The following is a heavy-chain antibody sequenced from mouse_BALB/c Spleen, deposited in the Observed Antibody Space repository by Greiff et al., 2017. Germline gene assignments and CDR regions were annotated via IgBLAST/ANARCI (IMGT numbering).Heavy chain of an antibody. CDR3: ARHGSSYAMDY. V-gene: IGHV3-2*02. J-gene: IGHJ4*01. CDR2: ISYSGST. D-gene: IGHD1-1*01. Sequence: EVKLQESGPGLVKPSQSLSLTCTVTGYSITSDYAWNWIRQFPGNKLEWMGYISYSGSTSYNPSLKSRISITRDTSKNQFFLQLNSVTTEDTATYYCARHGSSYAMDYWGQGTSVTVSS. CDR1: GYSITSDYA.